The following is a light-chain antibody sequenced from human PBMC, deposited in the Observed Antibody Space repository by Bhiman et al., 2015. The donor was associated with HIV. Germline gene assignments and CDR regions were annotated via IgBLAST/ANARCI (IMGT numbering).Light chain of an antibody. CDR3: AAWDDSLNGRV. CDR2: QDN. Sequence: GSVAPGQTASITCSGDKLGHKYACWYQQKPGQSPVLVIYQDNKRPSGIPERFSGSNSGNTATLTISGTQAEDEADYYCAAWDDSLNGRVFGGGTKVTVL. V-gene: IGLV3-1*01. J-gene: IGLJ3*02. CDR1: KLGHKY.